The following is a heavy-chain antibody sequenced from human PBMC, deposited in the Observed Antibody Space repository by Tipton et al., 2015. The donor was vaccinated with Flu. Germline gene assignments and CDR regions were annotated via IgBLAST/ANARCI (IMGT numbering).Heavy chain of an antibody. V-gene: IGHV4-38-2*01. CDR2: IYPSGDT. CDR3: ARRDYSNYVSDPKNWFEQ. CDR1: GYSISSGYH. D-gene: IGHD4-11*01. Sequence: GLVKPSETLSLTCGVSGYSISSGYHWDWIRQPPGKGLEWIATIYPSGDTYYSPSLKSRVTISEDRSRNQFSLRLTSVTAADTAVYYSARRDYSNYVSDPKNWFEQWGQGTLVTVSS. J-gene: IGHJ5*02.